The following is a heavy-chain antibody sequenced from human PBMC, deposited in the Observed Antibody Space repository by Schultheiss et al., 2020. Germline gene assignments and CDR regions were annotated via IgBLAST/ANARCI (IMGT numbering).Heavy chain of an antibody. V-gene: IGHV4-34*01. D-gene: IGHD6-19*01. J-gene: IGHJ4*02. CDR3: ARGTKRGIGSIAVAGTRGSYYFDY. Sequence: SETLSLTCAVSGGSFSGNYWSWIRQPPGKGLEWIGEINHSGSTYYNPSLKSRVTLSVDTSKKHFSLKLSSLTAADTAVYYCARGTKRGIGSIAVAGTRGSYYFDYWGQRTLVTVSS. CDR2: INHSGST. CDR1: GGSFSGNY.